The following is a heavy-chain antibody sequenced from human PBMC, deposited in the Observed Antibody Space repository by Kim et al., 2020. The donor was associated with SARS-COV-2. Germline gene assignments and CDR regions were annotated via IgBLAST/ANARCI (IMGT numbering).Heavy chain of an antibody. J-gene: IGHJ4*02. D-gene: IGHD3-3*01. CDR3: AREALGDFWSGLYDY. V-gene: IGHV1-69*04. Sequence: QKFQGRVTITADKSTSTAYMELSSLRSEDTAVYYCAREALGDFWSGLYDYWGQGTLVTVSS.